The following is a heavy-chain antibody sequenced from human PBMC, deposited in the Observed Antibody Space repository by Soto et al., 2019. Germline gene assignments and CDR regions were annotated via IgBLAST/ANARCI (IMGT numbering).Heavy chain of an antibody. CDR2: INHSGST. D-gene: IGHD3-3*01. CDR1: GGSISGYY. V-gene: IGHV4-34*01. J-gene: IGHJ6*02. Sequence: SETLSLTCTVSGGSISGYYWIWIRQPPGKGLEWIGEINHSGSTNYNPSLKSRVTISVDTSKNQFSLRLSSVTAADTAVYYCARKRITIFGVVIPREGMDVWGQGTTVTVSS. CDR3: ARKRITIFGVVIPREGMDV.